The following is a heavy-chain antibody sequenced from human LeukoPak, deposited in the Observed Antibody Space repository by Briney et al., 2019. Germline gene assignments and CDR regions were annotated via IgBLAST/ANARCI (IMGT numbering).Heavy chain of an antibody. CDR2: ITGDGSST. Sequence: GRSLRLSCAASGFTFSSYNMHWVRQGPGKGLVWVSRITGDGSSTTYADSVRGRFTISRDNAKNTVYLQMNSLSAVDTAVYYCAKYFGPGTYAVDYWGQGTLVTVSS. CDR1: GFTFSSYN. J-gene: IGHJ4*02. D-gene: IGHD3-10*01. CDR3: AKYFGPGTYAVDY. V-gene: IGHV3-74*03.